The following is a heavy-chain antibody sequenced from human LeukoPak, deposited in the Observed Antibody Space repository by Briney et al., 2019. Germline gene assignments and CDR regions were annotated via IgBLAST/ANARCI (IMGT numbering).Heavy chain of an antibody. Sequence: GASVKVSCKASGYTFTSYDINWVRQATGQGLEWMGWMNPNSGNTGYAQKFQGRVTMTRNTSISTAYMELSSLRSEDTAVYYCARVVLRSLIWFGGVTWAFDIWGQGTMVTVSS. CDR3: ARVVLRSLIWFGGVTWAFDI. CDR2: MNPNSGNT. D-gene: IGHD3-10*01. J-gene: IGHJ3*02. V-gene: IGHV1-8*01. CDR1: GYTFTSYD.